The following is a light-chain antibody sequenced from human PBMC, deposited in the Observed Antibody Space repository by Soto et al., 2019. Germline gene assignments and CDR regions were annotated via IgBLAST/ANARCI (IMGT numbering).Light chain of an antibody. V-gene: IGKV3-20*01. J-gene: IGKJ4*01. Sequence: EIVMTRSPATLSVSPGERATLSCRASQSVSSNLAWYQQKPGQAPRLLIYGASSRATGIPDRFSGTGSGTDFTLTISRLEPEDFAVYYCQQYGSSPLTFGGGTKVDIK. CDR2: GAS. CDR3: QQYGSSPLT. CDR1: QSVSSN.